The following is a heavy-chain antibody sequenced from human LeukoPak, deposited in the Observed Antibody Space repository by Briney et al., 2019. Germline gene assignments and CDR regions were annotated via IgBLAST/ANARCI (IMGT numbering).Heavy chain of an antibody. CDR1: GFTFSSYS. CDR2: INADESST. Sequence: PGGSLRLSCAASGFTFSSYSMHWVRQAPGKGLVWVSRINADESSTAYADSVKGRFIISRDNAKNTLYLQMNSLRVEDTAVYYCTRGSYYFNYWGQGTLVTVSS. V-gene: IGHV3-74*01. J-gene: IGHJ4*02. CDR3: TRGSYYFNY.